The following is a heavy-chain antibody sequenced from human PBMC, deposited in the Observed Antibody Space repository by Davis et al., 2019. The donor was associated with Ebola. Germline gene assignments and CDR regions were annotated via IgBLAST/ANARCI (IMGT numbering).Heavy chain of an antibody. V-gene: IGHV3-9*01. D-gene: IGHD5-18*01. J-gene: IGHJ6*04. CDR3: AKDSDVDTAMVYYGMDV. CDR2: ISWNSGSI. CDR1: GFTFDDYA. Sequence: SLKISCAASGFTFDDYAMHWVRQAPGKGLEWVSGISWNSGSIGYADSVKGRFTISRDNAKNSLYLQMNSLRAEDTALYYCAKDSDVDTAMVYYGMDVWGKGTTVTVSS.